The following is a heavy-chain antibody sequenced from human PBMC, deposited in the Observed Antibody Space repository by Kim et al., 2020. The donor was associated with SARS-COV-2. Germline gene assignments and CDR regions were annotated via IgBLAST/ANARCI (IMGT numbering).Heavy chain of an antibody. D-gene: IGHD3-22*01. J-gene: IGHJ4*02. CDR3: ASTYYYDSSGYRPFDY. Sequence: SLKSRVTISVDTSKNQFSLKLSSVTAADTAVYYCASTYYYDSSGYRPFDYWGQGTLVTVSS. V-gene: IGHV4-31*02.